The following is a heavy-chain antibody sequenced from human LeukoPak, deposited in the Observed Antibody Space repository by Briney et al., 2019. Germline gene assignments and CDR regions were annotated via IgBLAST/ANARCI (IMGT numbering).Heavy chain of an antibody. V-gene: IGHV4-59*01. CDR1: GGSISSYY. D-gene: IGHD3-22*01. CDR2: IYYSGST. Sequence: PSETLSLTCTDSGGSISSYYWSWIRQPPGKGLEWIGYIYYSGSTNYNPSLKSRVTISVDTSKNQFSLKLSSVTAADTAVYYCARGHHDSSGYYNWFDPWGQGTLVTVSS. J-gene: IGHJ5*02. CDR3: ARGHHDSSGYYNWFDP.